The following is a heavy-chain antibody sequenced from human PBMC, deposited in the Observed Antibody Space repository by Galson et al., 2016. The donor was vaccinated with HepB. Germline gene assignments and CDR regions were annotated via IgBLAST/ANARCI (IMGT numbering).Heavy chain of an antibody. Sequence: SLRLSCAASGFTFSNYGMHWVRQAPGKGLEWVAVIWYDGSEKYYADSVKGRFTISRDNSKNTLHLQMNSLRAEDTAVYYCGRLVSQHCSSTSCYNWFDPWGQGTLVTVSS. D-gene: IGHD2-2*01. V-gene: IGHV3-33*01. CDR2: IWYDGSEK. CDR3: GRLVSQHCSSTSCYNWFDP. J-gene: IGHJ5*02. CDR1: GFTFSNYG.